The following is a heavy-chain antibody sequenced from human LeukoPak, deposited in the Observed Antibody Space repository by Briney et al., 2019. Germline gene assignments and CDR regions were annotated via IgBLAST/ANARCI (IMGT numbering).Heavy chain of an antibody. CDR2: IYSSGST. V-gene: IGHV4-4*07. Sequence: SETLSLTCTVSGASISSSYGSWIRQPAGKGLEWIGRIYSSGSTSYNPSLKSRVTMSLDMSKNQFSLRLSSVTAADTAIYFCARDPAVGANGDYYNYGMDVWGQGTTVLVSS. CDR3: ARDPAVGANGDYYNYGMDV. D-gene: IGHD3-16*01. CDR1: GASISSSY. J-gene: IGHJ6*02.